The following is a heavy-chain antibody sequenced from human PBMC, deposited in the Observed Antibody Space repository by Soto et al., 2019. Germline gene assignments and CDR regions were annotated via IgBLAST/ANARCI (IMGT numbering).Heavy chain of an antibody. CDR1: GYSFTTYG. CDR2: ISAYNGNT. D-gene: IGHD4-17*01. J-gene: IGHJ4*02. V-gene: IGHV1-18*01. CDR3: ARDLGYGGNSS. Sequence: QVQLVQSGAEVKKPGASVKVSCKASGYSFTTYGISWVRQAPGQGLEWMGWISAYNGNTNYAQKFQGRVTMTTDTSTRTAYMELRSLSADDTAGYYCARDLGYGGNSSWGQGTLVTVSS.